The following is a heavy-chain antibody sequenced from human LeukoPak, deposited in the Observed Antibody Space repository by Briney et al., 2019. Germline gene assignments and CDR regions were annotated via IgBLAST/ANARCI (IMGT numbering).Heavy chain of an antibody. CDR2: INKDGGEK. J-gene: IGHJ6*03. Sequence: GGSLRLSCVASRFTFSNYWMTWVRQAPGKGLERVANINKDGGEKYYMESVKGRFTISRDNAKNSLYLQMNSLKPEDTALYYCAKDVYGSAPYYMDVWGKGTTVTISS. D-gene: IGHD3-10*01. V-gene: IGHV3-7*03. CDR3: AKDVYGSAPYYMDV. CDR1: RFTFSNYW.